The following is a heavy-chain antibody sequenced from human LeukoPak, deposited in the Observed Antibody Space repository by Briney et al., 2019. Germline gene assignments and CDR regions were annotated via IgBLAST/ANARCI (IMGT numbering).Heavy chain of an antibody. CDR1: TEA. Sequence: TEAMKRVHLGPGRVLKKKSGMSGRGDTSYYADSVKGRFTTSRDNSKNTLFLQMNSLRAEDTAVYYCAKLAGIRGWFVYYFDYWGQGTLVTVS. J-gene: IGHJ4*02. V-gene: IGHV3-23*01. CDR2: MSGRGDTS. CDR3: AKLAGIRGWFVYYFDY. D-gene: IGHD6-19*01.